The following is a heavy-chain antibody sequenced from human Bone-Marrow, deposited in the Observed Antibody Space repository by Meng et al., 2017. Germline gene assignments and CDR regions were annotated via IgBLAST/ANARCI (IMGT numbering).Heavy chain of an antibody. CDR2: INPNSGGT. CDR3: ARGVRGRRPRFLEWLLLDWFDP. CDR1: GYTFTGYY. J-gene: IGHJ5*02. V-gene: IGHV1-2*06. D-gene: IGHD3-3*01. Sequence: ASVKVSCKASGYTFTGYYMHWVRQAPGQGLEWMGRINPNSGGTNYAQKFQGRVTMTRDTSISTAHMELSRLRSDDTAVYYCARGVRGRRPRFLEWLLLDWFDPWGQGTLVTVSS.